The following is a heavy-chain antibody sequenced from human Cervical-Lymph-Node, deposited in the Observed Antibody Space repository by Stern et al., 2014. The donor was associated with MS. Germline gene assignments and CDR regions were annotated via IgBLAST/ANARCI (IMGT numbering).Heavy chain of an antibody. Sequence: VQLVESGGGVVQPGRSLSLSCVASGFTFSTYAMHWVRQAPGQGLEWVAFVSYYGTQRNSTDSVKARFTISRDNSKNTLYLHMNSLRDEDTAVYFCARGGRGVGLEYWGQGALVTVSS. J-gene: IGHJ4*02. D-gene: IGHD3-10*01. CDR3: ARGGRGVGLEY. CDR2: VSYYGTQR. V-gene: IGHV3-30-3*01. CDR1: GFTFSTYA.